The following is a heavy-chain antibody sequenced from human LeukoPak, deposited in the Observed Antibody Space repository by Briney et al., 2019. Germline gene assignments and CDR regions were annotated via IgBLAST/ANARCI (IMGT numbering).Heavy chain of an antibody. J-gene: IGHJ4*02. V-gene: IGHV4-59*01. CDR3: ARDSGSSPTFDY. CDR2: IYYTGNT. Sequence: PSETLSLTGTVSGGSISNSFWSWIRQSPGKGLEWIAYIYYTGNTKYNPSLKSRVTISVDTSKNQFSLRLTSVTADDTAVYYCARDSGSSPTFDYWGQGTLVTVSS. CDR1: GGSISNSF. D-gene: IGHD1-26*01.